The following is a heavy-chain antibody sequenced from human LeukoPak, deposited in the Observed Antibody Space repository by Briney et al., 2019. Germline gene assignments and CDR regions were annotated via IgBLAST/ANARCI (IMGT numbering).Heavy chain of an antibody. J-gene: IGHJ4*02. V-gene: IGHV3-15*01. Sequence: PGRSPSPSRAPSGLSPSTAVTGWVRPAPGQGLDWVGCMKSQSDDGTEVYTAPVNSRFTVSSDDSEDTLYLQMNSLKTEYTAVYYCTTYYVGCLGHWGQGTRVTVSS. D-gene: IGHD3-16*01. CDR2: MKSQSDDGTE. CDR1: GLSPSTAV. CDR3: TTYYVGCLGH.